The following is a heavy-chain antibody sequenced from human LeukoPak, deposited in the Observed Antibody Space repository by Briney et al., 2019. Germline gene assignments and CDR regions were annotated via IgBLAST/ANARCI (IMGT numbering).Heavy chain of an antibody. J-gene: IGHJ4*02. CDR2: IWHDGSSK. CDR1: GFTFSSYG. Sequence: LPGRSLRLSCAASGFTFSSYGMHWVRQAPGKGLEWVAIIWHDGSSKYYADSVKGRFTISRDNSKNTLFLQMNNLRAEDTAVYYCARVASGSYSTLDYWGQGTLVTVSS. V-gene: IGHV3-33*01. D-gene: IGHD1-26*01. CDR3: ARVASGSYSTLDY.